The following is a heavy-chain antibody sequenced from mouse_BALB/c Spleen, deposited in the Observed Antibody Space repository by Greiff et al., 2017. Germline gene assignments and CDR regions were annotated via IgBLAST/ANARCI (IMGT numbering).Heavy chain of an antibody. CDR2: ISSGSSTI. Sequence: EVNVVESGGGLVQPGGSRKLSCAASGFTFSSFGMHWVRQAPEKGLEWVAYISSGSSTIYYADTVKGRFTISRDNPKNTLFLQMTSLRSEDTAMYYYARDVDGFDYWGQGTTLTVSS. CDR1: GFTFSSFG. J-gene: IGHJ2*01. CDR3: ARDVDGFDY. V-gene: IGHV5-17*02.